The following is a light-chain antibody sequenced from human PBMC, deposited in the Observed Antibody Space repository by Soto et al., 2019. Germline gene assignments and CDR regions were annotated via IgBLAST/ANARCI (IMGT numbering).Light chain of an antibody. CDR2: EVS. J-gene: IGLJ1*01. Sequence: QSVLTQPPSASGSPGQSVTISCTGTSSDVGGYNSVSWYQQHPGKAPKLMIYEVSKRPSGVPDRFSGSKSGNTASLTVSGLQAEDEADYYCSSYTAGGTIFGTGTKVTVL. CDR3: SSYTAGGTI. CDR1: SSDVGGYNS. V-gene: IGLV2-8*01.